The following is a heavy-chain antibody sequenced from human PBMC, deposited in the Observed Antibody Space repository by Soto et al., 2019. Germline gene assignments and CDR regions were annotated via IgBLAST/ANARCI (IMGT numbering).Heavy chain of an antibody. Sequence: GGSLRLSCAASGFTFSSYAMSWVRQAPGKGLEWVSAISGSGGSTYYEDSVKGRFIISRDNSKNTLYLQMNSLRAEDTSVYYCAKKLTTGYSYELYYYYGMDVWGQGTTVTVSS. V-gene: IGHV3-23*01. J-gene: IGHJ6*02. CDR2: ISGSGGST. D-gene: IGHD3-9*01. CDR1: GFTFSSYA. CDR3: AKKLTTGYSYELYYYYGMDV.